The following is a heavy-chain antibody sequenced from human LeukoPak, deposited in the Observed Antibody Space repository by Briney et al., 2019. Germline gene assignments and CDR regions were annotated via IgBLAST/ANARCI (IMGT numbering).Heavy chain of an antibody. J-gene: IGHJ4*02. CDR2: FSYSGST. Sequence: SETLSLTCTVSGGSIRSYYWSWIRQPPGKGLDWIGYFSYSGSTNYNPSLKSRVTISVDTSKNQFSLKLSSVTAADTAVYYCARADGYNQEIDYWGQGTLVTVSS. D-gene: IGHD5-24*01. V-gene: IGHV4-59*01. CDR3: ARADGYNQEIDY. CDR1: GGSIRSYY.